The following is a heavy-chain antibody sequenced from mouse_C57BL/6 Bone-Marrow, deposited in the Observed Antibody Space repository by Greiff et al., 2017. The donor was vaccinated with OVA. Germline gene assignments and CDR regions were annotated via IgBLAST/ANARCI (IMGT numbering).Heavy chain of an antibody. CDR3: EKYAHYYYGSTYAMDY. CDR1: GFTFTDYY. CDR2: IRNKANGYTT. D-gene: IGHD1-1*01. J-gene: IGHJ4*01. Sequence: EVMLVESGGGLVQPGGSLSLSCAASGFTFTDYYMSWVRQPPGKALEWLGFIRNKANGYTTEYSAYVKGRITISRDNSQSILYLQMNALRAEDSATYYFEKYAHYYYGSTYAMDYWGQGTSVTVSS. V-gene: IGHV7-3*01.